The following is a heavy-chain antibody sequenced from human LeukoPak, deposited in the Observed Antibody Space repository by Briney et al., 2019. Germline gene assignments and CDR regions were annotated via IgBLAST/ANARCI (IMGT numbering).Heavy chain of an antibody. CDR3: ARDVGEYCSSTSCQYYFDS. CDR2: INHSGST. D-gene: IGHD2-2*01. Sequence: PSETLSLTCAVYGGSFSGYYWSWIRQPPGKGLEWIGEINHSGSTNYNPSLKSRVTISVDTSKNQFSLKLSSVTAADTAVYYCARDVGEYCSSTSCQYYFDSGGKGTLVTVS. V-gene: IGHV4-34*01. CDR1: GGSFSGYY. J-gene: IGHJ4*02.